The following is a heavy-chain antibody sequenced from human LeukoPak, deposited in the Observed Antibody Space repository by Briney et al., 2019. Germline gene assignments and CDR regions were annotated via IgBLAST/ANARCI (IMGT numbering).Heavy chain of an antibody. CDR2: ISGSGGRA. D-gene: IGHD4-11*01. V-gene: IGHV3-23*01. CDR1: GFTFRTYA. CDR3: AKEGYSNYGLDYYYYYMDV. Sequence: GGSLRLSCAATGFTFRTYAMSWVRQALGMGLEWVSTISGSGGRAHYADSVKGRFTISRDNSKNTLYLQLNSLRAEDTAVYYCAKEGYSNYGLDYYYYYMDVWGKGTTVTVSS. J-gene: IGHJ6*03.